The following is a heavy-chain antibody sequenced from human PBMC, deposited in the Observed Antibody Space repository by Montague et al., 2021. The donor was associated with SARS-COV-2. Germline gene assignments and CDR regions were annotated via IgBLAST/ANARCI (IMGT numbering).Heavy chain of an antibody. D-gene: IGHD6-19*01. J-gene: IGHJ6*02. CDR3: AKDTATIRIAVALMDV. CDR2: MSGSGVRG. V-gene: IGHV3-23*01. CDR1: GFIFSNYA. Sequence: SLRLSCAASGFIFSNYAMTWVRQAPEKGLEWVSTMSGSGVRGDYADSVKGRFTISRDSSKNTLYLQMNSLRVEGTAVYYCAKDTATIRIAVALMDVWGQGTTVIVSS.